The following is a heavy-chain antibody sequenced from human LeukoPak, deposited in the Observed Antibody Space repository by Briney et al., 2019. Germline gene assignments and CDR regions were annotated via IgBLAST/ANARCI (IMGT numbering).Heavy chain of an antibody. D-gene: IGHD3-10*01. Sequence: ASVKASCKASGYTFTGYYMHWVRQAPGQGLEWMGWINPNSGGTNYAQKFQGRVTMTRDTSISTAYMELSRLRSDDTAVYYCARLWFGELLADPWGQGTLVTVSS. J-gene: IGHJ5*02. CDR1: GYTFTGYY. CDR3: ARLWFGELLADP. CDR2: INPNSGGT. V-gene: IGHV1-2*02.